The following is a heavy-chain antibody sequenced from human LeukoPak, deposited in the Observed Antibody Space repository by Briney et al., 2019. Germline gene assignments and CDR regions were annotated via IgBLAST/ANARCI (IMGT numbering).Heavy chain of an antibody. V-gene: IGHV3-64*01. J-gene: IGHJ4*02. CDR2: ISSNGGST. CDR3: ARGRYYDSSGYQDY. CDR1: GFTFSSYA. Sequence: GGSLRLSCAASGFTFSSYAMHWVRQALGKGLEYVSAISSNGGSTYYANSVKGRFTISRDNSKNTLYLQMGSLRAEDMAAYYCARGRYYDSSGYQDYWGQGTLVTVSS. D-gene: IGHD3-22*01.